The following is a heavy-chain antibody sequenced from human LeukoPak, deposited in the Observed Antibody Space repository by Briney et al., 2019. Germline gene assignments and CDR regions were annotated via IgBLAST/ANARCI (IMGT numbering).Heavy chain of an antibody. CDR3: ARDHNYGDYGPDY. V-gene: IGHV3-21*01. Sequence: PGGSLRLSCAASGFTFSSYSMNWVRQAPGKGLEWVSSISSSSSYIYYADSVKGRFTIYREKDKNSLYLQMNSLRAEDTAVYYCARDHNYGDYGPDYWGQGTLVTVSS. D-gene: IGHD4-17*01. CDR1: GFTFSSYS. J-gene: IGHJ4*02. CDR2: ISSSSSYI.